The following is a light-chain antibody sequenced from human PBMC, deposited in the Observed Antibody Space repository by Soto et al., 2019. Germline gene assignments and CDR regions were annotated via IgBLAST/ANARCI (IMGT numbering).Light chain of an antibody. Sequence: AIQMTQSPSSLSASVGDRVTITCRASQGIGNDLGWYQQKPGKAPKLLIYAASSLQSGVPSRFSGSGSGTDFTLTISSLQPEDFATYYCLQDYNYPTFGQGTKVEIK. CDR2: AAS. J-gene: IGKJ1*01. CDR3: LQDYNYPT. V-gene: IGKV1-6*01. CDR1: QGIGND.